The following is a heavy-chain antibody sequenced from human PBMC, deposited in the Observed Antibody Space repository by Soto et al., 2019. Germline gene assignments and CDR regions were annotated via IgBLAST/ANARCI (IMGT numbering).Heavy chain of an antibody. D-gene: IGHD3-22*01. CDR1: GFTFSSYG. Sequence: GGSLRLSCAASGFTFSSYGMHWVRQAPGKGLEWVAVIWYDGSNKYYADSVKGRFTNSRDNARKSVYLQMDSLGAEDTAIYYCATPYYYNHWGPGTLVTVS. CDR3: ATPYYYNH. V-gene: IGHV3-33*03. J-gene: IGHJ5*02. CDR2: IWYDGSNK.